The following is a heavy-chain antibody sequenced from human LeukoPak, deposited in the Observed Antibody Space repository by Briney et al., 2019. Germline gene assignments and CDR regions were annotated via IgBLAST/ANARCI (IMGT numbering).Heavy chain of an antibody. CDR2: IKEDGTET. J-gene: IGHJ4*02. D-gene: IGHD5-24*01. CDR3: AKEGRSLQTY. Sequence: GGSLRLSCAASGFTFSSYWMHWVRQASGKGLEWVANIKEDGTETYYVDSVKGRFTISRDNAKNSLYLQMDSLRVEDTAVYYCAKEGRSLQTYWGQGTLVTVSS. V-gene: IGHV3-7*03. CDR1: GFTFSSYW.